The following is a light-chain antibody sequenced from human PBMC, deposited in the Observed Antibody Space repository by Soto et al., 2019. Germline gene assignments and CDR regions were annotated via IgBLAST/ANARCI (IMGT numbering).Light chain of an antibody. CDR3: QQSDSFPPT. Sequence: QMTQSPSSVSASVGDRVTITCRASQYISSWLAWYQQKPGRAPKLLIYAASALQSGVPSRFSGSGSGTDFILTINSLQPEDFATYYCQQSDSFPPTFGGGTKVEIK. J-gene: IGKJ4*01. V-gene: IGKV1D-12*01. CDR2: AAS. CDR1: QYISSW.